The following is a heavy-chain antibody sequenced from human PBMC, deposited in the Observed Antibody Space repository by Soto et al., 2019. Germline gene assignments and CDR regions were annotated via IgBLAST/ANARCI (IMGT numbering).Heavy chain of an antibody. V-gene: IGHV3-74*01. D-gene: IGHD6-19*01. CDR2: INSDGSST. J-gene: IGHJ6*03. CDR1: GFTVSSYW. CDR3: ARDYGWLIGDYYYYMDV. Sequence: GGSLRLSCAASGFTVSSYWMHWVRQAPGKGLVWVSRINSDGSSTSYADSVKGRFTISRDNAKNTLYLQMNSLRAEDTAVYYCARDYGWLIGDYYYYMDVWGKGTTVTVSS.